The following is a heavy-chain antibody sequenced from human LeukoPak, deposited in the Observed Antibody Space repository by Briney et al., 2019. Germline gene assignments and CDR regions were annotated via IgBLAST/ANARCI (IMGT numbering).Heavy chain of an antibody. D-gene: IGHD3-9*01. J-gene: IGHJ5*02. CDR3: AKGGLTYYDMLGGFDP. Sequence: KSGGSLRLSCAASGFTFSSYAMSWARQAPRKGREWDSALSGSGGCTYYADSVKGRFTISRDNYKNTLYLQMSSLRAEDTAVYYCAKGGLTYYDMLGGFDPWGQGTLVTVSS. V-gene: IGHV3-23*01. CDR2: LSGSGGCT. CDR1: GFTFSSYA.